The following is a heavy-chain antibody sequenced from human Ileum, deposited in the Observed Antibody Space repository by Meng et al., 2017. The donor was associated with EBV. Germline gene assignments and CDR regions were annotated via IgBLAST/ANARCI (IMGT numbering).Heavy chain of an antibody. CDR3: ARRGSYGGGCDY. D-gene: IGHD1-26*01. J-gene: IGHJ4*02. V-gene: IGHV4-34*02. CDR2: INPSECT. Sequence: VKLQLWGVGLLNASETLSLTCAVSGGSFTDYYCTWIRQPPGKGLEWIGEINPSECTNYNPSLKSRVTISVDTSKNQFSLKMNSLTAADTAIYYCARRGSYGGGCDYWGQGTLVTVSS. CDR1: GGSFTDYY.